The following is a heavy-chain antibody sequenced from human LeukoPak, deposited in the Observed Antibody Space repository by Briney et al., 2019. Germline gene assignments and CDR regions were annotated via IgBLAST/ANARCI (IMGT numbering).Heavy chain of an antibody. CDR1: GFTISNHW. V-gene: IGHV3-74*01. D-gene: IGHD2-2*01. J-gene: IGHJ6*03. CDR3: ATEVQVVPATMGAYYYYYMDV. CDR2: INSDGRRI. Sequence: GGSLRLSCAASGFTISNHWMHWVRHAPGEGLGWVSRINSDGRRINYADSGKGGFTISREKAKNTVYLQMNSLRPDDTALYYSATEVQVVPATMGAYYYYYMDVWGKGTTVAVSS.